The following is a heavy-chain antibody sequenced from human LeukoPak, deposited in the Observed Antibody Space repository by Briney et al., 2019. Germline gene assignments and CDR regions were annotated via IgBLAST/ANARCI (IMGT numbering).Heavy chain of an antibody. CDR1: GFTVSSNY. J-gene: IGHJ5*02. CDR2: IYSGGST. CDR3: ARDHNFNSPHRSSWYGGPSWFDP. D-gene: IGHD6-13*01. Sequence: GGSLRLSCAASGFTVSSNYMSWVRQAPGKGLEWVSVIYSGGSTYYAASVKGRFTISRDNSKNTLYLQMNSLSAEDTAVYYCARDHNFNSPHRSSWYGGPSWFDPWGQGTLVTVSS. V-gene: IGHV3-66*02.